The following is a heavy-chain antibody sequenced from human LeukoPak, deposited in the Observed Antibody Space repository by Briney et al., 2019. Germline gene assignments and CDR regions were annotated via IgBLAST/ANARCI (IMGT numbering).Heavy chain of an antibody. D-gene: IGHD3-3*01. CDR1: GFTFSSYS. CDR3: ASSELTYYDFWSGYRLFDY. V-gene: IGHV3-48*01. Sequence: GGSLRLSCAASGFTFSSYSMNWVRQAPGKGLEWVSYISSSSTTIYYADSVKGRFTISRDNAKNSLYLQMNSLRAEDTAVYYCASSELTYYDFWSGYRLFDYWGQGTLVTVSS. CDR2: ISSSSTTI. J-gene: IGHJ4*02.